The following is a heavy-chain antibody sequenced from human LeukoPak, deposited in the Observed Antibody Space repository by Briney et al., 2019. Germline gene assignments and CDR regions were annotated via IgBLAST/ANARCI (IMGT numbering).Heavy chain of an antibody. CDR3: ARDRSREGYSYGYFDY. V-gene: IGHV4-31*03. Sequence: SQTLSLTCTVSGGSISSGGYYWSWLRQHPGKGLEWFGYIYYSGSTYYNPSLKSRVTISVDTSKNQFSLKLSSVTAADTAVYYCARDRSREGYSYGYFDYWGQGTLVTVST. J-gene: IGHJ4*02. CDR2: IYYSGST. CDR1: GGSISSGGYY. D-gene: IGHD5-18*01.